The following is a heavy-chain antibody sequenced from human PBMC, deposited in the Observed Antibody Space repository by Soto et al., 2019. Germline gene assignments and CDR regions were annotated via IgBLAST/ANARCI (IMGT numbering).Heavy chain of an antibody. CDR1: GGSISSSSYY. CDR3: ARHFLRLDISSWPAIQSNLFDP. CDR2: IYYSGST. V-gene: IGHV4-39*01. D-gene: IGHD6-13*01. Sequence: QLQLQESGPGLVKPSETLSLTCTVSGGSISSSSYYWGWIRQPPGKGLEWIGSIYYSGSTYYNPSLKSRVTISVDTSKNQFSLKLSSVSAADTAVYYCARHFLRLDISSWPAIQSNLFDPWGQGTLVTVSS. J-gene: IGHJ5*02.